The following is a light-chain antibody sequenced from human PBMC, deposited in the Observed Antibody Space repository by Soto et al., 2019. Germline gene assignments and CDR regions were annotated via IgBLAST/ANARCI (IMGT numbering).Light chain of an antibody. Sequence: EVMMTQSPSTLSVSPGERATLSCGASQSAGNFLAWYQQKPGQAPRLLIYYISTSAAGIPDRFSGSGSGTDFTLTISRLEPEDFAVYYCQQYGSSPLLTFGGGTKVDI. V-gene: IGKV3D-20*01. J-gene: IGKJ4*01. CDR1: QSAGNF. CDR3: QQYGSSPLLT. CDR2: YIS.